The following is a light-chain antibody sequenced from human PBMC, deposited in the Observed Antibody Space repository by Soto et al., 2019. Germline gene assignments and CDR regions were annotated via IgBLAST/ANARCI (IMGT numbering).Light chain of an antibody. Sequence: DIQMTQSPSTLSASVGDRVTITCRASQNVFTWLAWYQHRPGKAPKLLIYDASILESGVPSRFSGSGSGTEFTLTISSLQPDDFATYYCQHLNTYPFTFGQGTRLEIK. CDR1: QNVFTW. CDR2: DAS. J-gene: IGKJ5*01. CDR3: QHLNTYPFT. V-gene: IGKV1-5*01.